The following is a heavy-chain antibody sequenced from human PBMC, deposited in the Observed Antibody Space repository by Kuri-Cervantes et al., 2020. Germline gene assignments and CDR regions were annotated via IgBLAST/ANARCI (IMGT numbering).Heavy chain of an antibody. CDR1: GGSISSSSYY. CDR3: ARQDRNFDY. V-gene: IGHV4-39*07. J-gene: IGHJ4*01. Sequence: SETLSLTCTVSGGSISSSSYYWGWIRQPPGKGLEWIGEIYHSGSTNYNPSLKSRVTISVDKSKNQFSLKLSSVTAADTAVYYCARQDRNFDYWGQGTLVTVSS. CDR2: IYHSGST.